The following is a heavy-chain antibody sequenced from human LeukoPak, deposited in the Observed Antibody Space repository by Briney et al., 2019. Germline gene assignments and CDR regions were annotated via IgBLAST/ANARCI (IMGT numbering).Heavy chain of an antibody. CDR1: GGSFSGYY. CDR3: ARGTTVGPGLWNY. Sequence: PSETLSLTCAVYGGSFSGYYWSWIRQPPGKGLEWIGEINHSGSTNYNPSLKSRVTISVDTSKNQFSLKLSSVTAADTAVYYCARGTTVGPGLWNYWGQGTLVTVSS. V-gene: IGHV4-34*01. D-gene: IGHD4-23*01. CDR2: INHSGST. J-gene: IGHJ4*02.